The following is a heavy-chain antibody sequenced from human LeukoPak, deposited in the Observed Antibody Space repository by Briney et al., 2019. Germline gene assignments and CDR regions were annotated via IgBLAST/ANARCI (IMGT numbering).Heavy chain of an antibody. J-gene: IGHJ4*02. CDR1: GGSFSGYY. V-gene: IGHV4-34*01. D-gene: IGHD2-2*01. Sequence: SETLALTCAVYGGSFSGYYWSWIRQPPGKGLEGIGEINHSGSTNYNPSLKSRVTISVDTSKNQFSLKPSSVTAADTAVYYCARAGPYDIVVVPAATFDYWGQGTLVTVSS. CDR3: ARAGPYDIVVVPAATFDY. CDR2: INHSGST.